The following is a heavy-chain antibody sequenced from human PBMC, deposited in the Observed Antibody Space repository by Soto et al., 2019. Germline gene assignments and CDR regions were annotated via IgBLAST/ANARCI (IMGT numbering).Heavy chain of an antibody. V-gene: IGHV1-2*02. J-gene: IGHJ4*02. D-gene: IGHD5-18*01. CDR3: ARDAYSYGYYY. CDR2: XNPXSXGX. Sequence: GASVKVSCKASGYTFTGYYMHLVRQAPGQGLEWXGXXNPXSXGXNXXXXFQGRVTMTRDTSISTAYMELSRLRSDDTAVYYCARDAYSYGYYYWGQGTLVTVSS. CDR1: GYTFTGYY.